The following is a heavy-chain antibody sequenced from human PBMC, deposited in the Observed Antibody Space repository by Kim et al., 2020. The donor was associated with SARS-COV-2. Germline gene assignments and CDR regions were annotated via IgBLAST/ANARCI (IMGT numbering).Heavy chain of an antibody. J-gene: IGHJ4*02. CDR1: GFTFSSYA. CDR3: ARVGGYSYGPFDY. V-gene: IGHV3-30*04. CDR2: ISYDGSNK. Sequence: GGSLRLSCAASGFTFSSYAMHWVRQAPGKGLEWVAVISYDGSNKYYADSVKGRFTISRDNSKNTLYLQMNSLRAEDTAVYYCARVGGYSYGPFDYWGQGTLVTVSS. D-gene: IGHD5-18*01.